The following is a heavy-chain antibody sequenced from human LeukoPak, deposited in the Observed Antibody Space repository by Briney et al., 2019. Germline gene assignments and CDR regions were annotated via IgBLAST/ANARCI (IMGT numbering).Heavy chain of an antibody. CDR2: IDPSDSYT. CDR1: GYSFTSYW. J-gene: IGHJ4*02. CDR3: ARHDKSYGSPFDY. V-gene: IGHV5-10-1*01. D-gene: IGHD5-18*01. Sequence: GESLKISCKGSGYSFTSYWNSWVRQMRGKGLEWMGRIDPSDSYTNYSPSFQGHVTISADKSISTAYLQWSSLKASDTAMYYCARHDKSYGSPFDYWGQGTLVTVSS.